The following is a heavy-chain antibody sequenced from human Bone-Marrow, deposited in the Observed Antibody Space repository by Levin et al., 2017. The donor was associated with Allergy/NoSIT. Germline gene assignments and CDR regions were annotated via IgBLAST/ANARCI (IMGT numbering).Heavy chain of an antibody. J-gene: IGHJ4*02. V-gene: IGHV4-59*01. CDR1: GGSISSYY. Sequence: KASETLSLTCTVSGGSISSYYWGWLRQPPGKGLEWIGYIHYSGSTNYNPSLKSRVTISVDTSKNQFSLKLSSVTAADTAVYYCARENYFDYWGQGTLVTVSS. CDR3: ARENYFDY. CDR2: IHYSGST.